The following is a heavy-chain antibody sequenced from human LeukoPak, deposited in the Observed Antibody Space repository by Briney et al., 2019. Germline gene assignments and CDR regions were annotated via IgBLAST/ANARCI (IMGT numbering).Heavy chain of an antibody. CDR2: ISYDGSNK. Sequence: PGRSLRLSCAASGFTFSSYAMHWVRQAPGKGLEWVAVISYDGSNKYYADSVKGRFTISRDNSKNTLYLQMNSLRAEDTALYYCARDQPLYCSSTSCYAWYFQHWGQGTLVTVSS. D-gene: IGHD2-2*01. CDR3: ARDQPLYCSSTSCYAWYFQH. CDR1: GFTFSSYA. J-gene: IGHJ1*01. V-gene: IGHV3-30*04.